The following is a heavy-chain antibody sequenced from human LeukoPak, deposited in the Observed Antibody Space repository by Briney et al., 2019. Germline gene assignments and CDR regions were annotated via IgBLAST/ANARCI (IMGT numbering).Heavy chain of an antibody. D-gene: IGHD5-18*01. V-gene: IGHV4-39*07. J-gene: IGHJ5*02. CDR1: GGSISSSSYY. CDR2: IYYSGST. CDR3: ARGGYTFSLRTWVDP. Sequence: SETLSLTCTVSGGSISSSSYYWGWIRQPPGKGLEWIGSIYYSGSTYYSPSLKSRVTISVDTSKNQFSLKLSSVTAADTAVYYCARGGYTFSLRTWVDPWGQGTLVTVSS.